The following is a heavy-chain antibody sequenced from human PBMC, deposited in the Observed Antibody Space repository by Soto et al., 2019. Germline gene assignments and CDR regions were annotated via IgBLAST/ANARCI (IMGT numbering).Heavy chain of an antibody. CDR3: ARDRSSAAADY. V-gene: IGHV3-74*01. J-gene: IGHJ4*02. CDR2: ITSDGSDT. CDR1: GVTFSSYW. D-gene: IGHD2-2*01. Sequence: GGSLRLSCAASGVTFSSYWMHWVRQAPGKGLVWVSRITSDGSDTIYADSVKGRFTISRDNAKNTLYLQMNSLRAGDTAVYYCARDRSSAAADYWGQGTLVTVSS.